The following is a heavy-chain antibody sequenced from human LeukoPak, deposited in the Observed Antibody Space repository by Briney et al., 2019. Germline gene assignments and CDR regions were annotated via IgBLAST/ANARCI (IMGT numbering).Heavy chain of an antibody. CDR2: ISAYNGNT. D-gene: IGHD3-9*01. CDR1: GYTFTSYG. CDR3: ARSQSRYFDWYHKDNWFDP. Sequence: GASVKVSCKASGYTFTSYGISWMRQAPGQGLEWMGWISAYNGNTNYAQKLQGRVTMTTDTSTSTAYMELRSLRSDDTAVYYCARSQSRYFDWYHKDNWFDPWGQGTLVTVSS. V-gene: IGHV1-18*01. J-gene: IGHJ5*02.